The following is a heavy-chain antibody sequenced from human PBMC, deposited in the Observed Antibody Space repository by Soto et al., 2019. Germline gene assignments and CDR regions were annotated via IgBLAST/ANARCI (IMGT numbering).Heavy chain of an antibody. CDR2: ISGSGGST. CDR3: AKDSDIVVVVAATYSDY. CDR1: GVTFSSYA. D-gene: IGHD2-15*01. Sequence: EVQLLESGGGLVQPGGSLRLSCAASGVTFSSYAMSWVRQAPGKGLEWVSAISGSGGSTYNADSVKGRFTISRDNSKNTLYLQMNSLRAEDTAVYYCAKDSDIVVVVAATYSDYWGQGTLVTVSS. J-gene: IGHJ4*02. V-gene: IGHV3-23*01.